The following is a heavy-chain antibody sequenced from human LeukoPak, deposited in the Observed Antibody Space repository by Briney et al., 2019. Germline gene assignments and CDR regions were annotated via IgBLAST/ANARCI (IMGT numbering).Heavy chain of an antibody. V-gene: IGHV3-30*03. CDR3: ARWIWFDP. CDR2: ISYDGSNK. J-gene: IGHJ5*02. Sequence: GGSLRLSCAASGFTFSSYGMHWVRQAPGKGLEWVAVISYDGSNKYYADSVKGRFTISRDNSKNSLYLQMNSLRAEDTAVYYCARWIWFDPWGQGTLVTVSS. CDR1: GFTFSSYG. D-gene: IGHD2-2*03.